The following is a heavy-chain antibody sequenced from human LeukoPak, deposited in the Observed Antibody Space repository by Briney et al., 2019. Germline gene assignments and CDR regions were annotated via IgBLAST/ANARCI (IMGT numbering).Heavy chain of an antibody. D-gene: IGHD2-8*02. J-gene: IGHJ3*02. V-gene: IGHV3-9*01. Sequence: GGSLRLSCAASGFTFDDYAMHWVRQAPGKGLEWVSGISWNSGSIGYADSVKGGFTISRDNAKNSLYLQMNSLRAEDTALYYCAKVFTGGAFDIWGQGKMVTVSS. CDR2: ISWNSGSI. CDR1: GFTFDDYA. CDR3: AKVFTGGAFDI.